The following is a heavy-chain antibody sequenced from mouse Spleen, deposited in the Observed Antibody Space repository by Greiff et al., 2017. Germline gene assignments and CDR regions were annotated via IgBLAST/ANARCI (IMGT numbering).Heavy chain of an antibody. CDR1: GFTFSSYA. D-gene: IGHD1-1*01. CDR2: ISSGGSYT. V-gene: IGHV5-9-1*01. Sequence: EVMLVESGGGLVKPGGSLKLSCAASGFTFSSYAMSWVRQTPEKRLEWVATISSGGSYTYYPDSVKGRFTISRDNAKNTLYLQMSSLRSEDTAMYYCASLYGSSYKNYFDYWGQGTTLTVSS. CDR3: ASLYGSSYKNYFDY. J-gene: IGHJ2*01.